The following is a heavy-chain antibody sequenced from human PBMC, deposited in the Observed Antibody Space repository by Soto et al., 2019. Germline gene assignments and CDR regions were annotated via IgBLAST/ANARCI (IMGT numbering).Heavy chain of an antibody. D-gene: IGHD5-18*01. V-gene: IGHV4-61*03. CDR1: GASVSSGTYY. Sequence: QVQLQESGPGLVKPSETLSLTCTVFGASVSSGTYYWSWIRQAPGKGLEWVGHIYYTGSINYNPSLNNRVTISVDTSKNHFSLQLTSVTAADTAVYYCARGAGFSYASTWFDIWGQGTLVTVSS. CDR2: IYYTGSI. J-gene: IGHJ5*02. CDR3: ARGAGFSYASTWFDI.